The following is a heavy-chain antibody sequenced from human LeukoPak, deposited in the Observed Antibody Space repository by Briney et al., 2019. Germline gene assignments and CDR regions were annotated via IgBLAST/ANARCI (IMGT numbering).Heavy chain of an antibody. CDR2: IWYDGNNK. V-gene: IGHV3-33*06. J-gene: IGHJ4*02. CDR3: AKDWGYTTMVSYYFDY. D-gene: IGHD5-18*01. CDR1: GFTFSGYG. Sequence: PGGSLRLSCAASGFTFSGYGMHWVRQAPDKGLEWVAVIWYDGNNKDYADSVKGRFTISRDNSKNTLYLQMNSLRVEDTAVYYCAKDWGYTTMVSYYFDYWGQGALVTVSS.